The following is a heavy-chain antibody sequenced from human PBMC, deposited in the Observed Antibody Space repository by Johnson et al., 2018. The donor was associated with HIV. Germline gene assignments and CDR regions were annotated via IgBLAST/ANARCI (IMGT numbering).Heavy chain of an antibody. CDR1: GFTLSYYA. CDR2: ISNDGSIK. CDR3: VQGVPNPAGAFDI. Sequence: QVQLVESGGGVVQTGRSLRLSCAVSGFTLSYYAMHWVRQAPGKGLEWVAFISNDGSIKFSADSVKGRFTISKDNSKNTLYLQMNSLRPEDTAVYYCVQGVPNPAGAFDIWGRGTMVTVSS. V-gene: IGHV3-30-3*01. D-gene: IGHD6-19*01. J-gene: IGHJ3*02.